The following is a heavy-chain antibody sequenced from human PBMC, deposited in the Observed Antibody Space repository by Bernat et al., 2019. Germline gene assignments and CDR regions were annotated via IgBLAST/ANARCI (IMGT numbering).Heavy chain of an antibody. V-gene: IGHV3-53*01. J-gene: IGHJ4*02. CDR3: ARGGGNTRIDF. D-gene: IGHD4-23*01. CDR1: GFTVSSSY. Sequence: EVQLVESGGGLIQPGGSLRVSCAASGFTVSSSYKSWVRQAPGKGLEWASIIYTSGSSYYAGSVKGRFTISRDNSRNTLYLQMNSLRAEDTAVYYCARGGGNTRIDFWGQGTLVTVSS. CDR2: IYTSGSS.